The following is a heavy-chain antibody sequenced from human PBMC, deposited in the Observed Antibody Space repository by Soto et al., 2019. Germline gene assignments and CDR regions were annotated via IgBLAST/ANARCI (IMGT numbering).Heavy chain of an antibody. CDR1: GGSIRSGDYY. D-gene: IGHD2-21*02. J-gene: IGHJ4*02. CDR2: IYYSGST. CDR3: ARGRPDCGGDCYSPYYFDY. V-gene: IGHV4-30-4*01. Sequence: SETLSLTCTVSGGSIRSGDYYWSWIRQPPGKGLEWIGYIYYSGSTYYNPSLKSRVTISVDTSKNQFSLKLSSVTAADTAVYYCARGRPDCGGDCYSPYYFDYWGQGTLVTVSS.